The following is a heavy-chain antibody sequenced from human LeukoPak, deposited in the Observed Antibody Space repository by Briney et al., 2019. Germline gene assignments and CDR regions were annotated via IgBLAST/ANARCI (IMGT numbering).Heavy chain of an antibody. Sequence: GGSLRLSCAASGFTFSGSAMHWVRQASGKGLEWVGRIRSKANSYATAYAASVKGRFTISRDDSKNTAYLQMNSLKTEDTAVYYCARSHDFWSGYYHYFDYWGQGTLVTVPS. D-gene: IGHD3-3*01. CDR2: IRSKANSYAT. V-gene: IGHV3-73*01. CDR1: GFTFSGSA. J-gene: IGHJ4*02. CDR3: ARSHDFWSGYYHYFDY.